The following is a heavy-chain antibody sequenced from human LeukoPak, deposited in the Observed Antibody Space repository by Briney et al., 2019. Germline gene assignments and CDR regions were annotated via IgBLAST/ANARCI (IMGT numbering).Heavy chain of an antibody. Sequence: GGSLRLSCAASGFTVSSDYMSWVRQAPGKGLEWVSLIYSGGTTYNADSMNSGYTITRDKSKKTIYLQMNTLRFEDTTGYYCARNWFDPWGQGTLVTVSS. CDR1: GFTVSSDY. CDR2: IYSGGTT. J-gene: IGHJ5*02. CDR3: ARNWFDP. V-gene: IGHV3-53*05.